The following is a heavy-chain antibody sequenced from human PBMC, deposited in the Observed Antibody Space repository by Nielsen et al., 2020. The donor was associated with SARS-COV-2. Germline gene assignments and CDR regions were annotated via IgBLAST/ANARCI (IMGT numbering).Heavy chain of an antibody. Sequence: GESLKISCAASGFTFSSYWMSWVRQAPGKGLEWVANIKQDGSEKYYVDSVKGRFTISRDNAKNSPYLQMNSLRAEDSAVYYCARGGASIDYWGQGTLVTVSS. D-gene: IGHD4/OR15-4a*01. CDR3: ARGGASIDY. V-gene: IGHV3-7*01. CDR2: IKQDGSEK. CDR1: GFTFSSYW. J-gene: IGHJ4*02.